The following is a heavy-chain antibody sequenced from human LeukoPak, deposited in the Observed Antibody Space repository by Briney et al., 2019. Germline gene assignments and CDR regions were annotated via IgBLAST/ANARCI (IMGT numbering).Heavy chain of an antibody. CDR1: GFTFSSYA. J-gene: IGHJ4*02. V-gene: IGHV3-30-3*01. D-gene: IGHD5-18*01. CDR2: ISYDGSNK. CDR3: AHRDTTLVRVDY. Sequence: PGGSLRLSCAASGFTFSSYAMHWVRQAPGKGLEWVAVISYDGSNKYYADSVKGRFTISRDNSKNTLYLQMYSLTSEDTAVYFCAHRDTTLVRVDYWGQGTLVTVSS.